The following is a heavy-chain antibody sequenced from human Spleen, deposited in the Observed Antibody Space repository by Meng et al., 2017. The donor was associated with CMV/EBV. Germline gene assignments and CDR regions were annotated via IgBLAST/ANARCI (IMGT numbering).Heavy chain of an antibody. V-gene: IGHV1-2*02. D-gene: IGHD4-23*01. CDR1: GGTFSNYA. CDR3: ASNIYGDYGGVDY. Sequence: ASVKVSCKASGGTFSNYAISWVRQAPGQGLEWMGWINLNSGGTNYAQKFQGRVTMTRDTSISTAYMELSRLTSDDTAVYYCASNIYGDYGGVDYWGQGTLVTVSS. J-gene: IGHJ4*02. CDR2: INLNSGGT.